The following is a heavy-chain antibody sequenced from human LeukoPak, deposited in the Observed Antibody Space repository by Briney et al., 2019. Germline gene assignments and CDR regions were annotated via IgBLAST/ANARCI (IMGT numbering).Heavy chain of an antibody. Sequence: GGSLRLSCAASGFTFSSYVMHWVRQAPGKGLEWVAFIRYDGNDKFYADSVKGRFTISRDTSRNTLFLQMNSLRTDDTAVYYCAKDLMRDRWFGESWGQGTLVTVSS. CDR2: IRYDGNDK. D-gene: IGHD3-10*01. V-gene: IGHV3-30*02. CDR3: AKDLMRDRWFGES. CDR1: GFTFSSYV. J-gene: IGHJ5*02.